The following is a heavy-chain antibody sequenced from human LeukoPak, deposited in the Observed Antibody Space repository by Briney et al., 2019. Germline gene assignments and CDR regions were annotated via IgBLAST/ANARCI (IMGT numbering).Heavy chain of an antibody. Sequence: GGSLRLSCAASGFTFSSYWMSWVRQAPGKGLEWVANIKQDGSEKYYVDSVKGRFTISRDNAKNSLYLQMNSLRAEDTAVYYCARDPLYGSSTSCYPNAYNWFDPWGQGTLVTVSS. CDR3: ARDPLYGSSTSCYPNAYNWFDP. V-gene: IGHV3-7*01. CDR1: GFTFSSYW. J-gene: IGHJ5*02. D-gene: IGHD2-2*01. CDR2: IKQDGSEK.